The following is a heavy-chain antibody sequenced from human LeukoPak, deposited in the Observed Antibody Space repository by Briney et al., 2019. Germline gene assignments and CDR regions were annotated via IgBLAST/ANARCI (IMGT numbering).Heavy chain of an antibody. J-gene: IGHJ4*02. CDR1: GGSISSYY. CDR3: ARLPRSGDYFDY. V-gene: IGHV4-59*08. CDR2: IYYSGST. D-gene: IGHD3-10*01. Sequence: SETLSLTCTVSGGSISSYYWSWIRQPPGKGLEWIGYIYYSGSTNYNPSLKSRVTISVDTSKNQFSLKLSSVTAADTAVYYCARLPRSGDYFDYWGQGTLVTVSS.